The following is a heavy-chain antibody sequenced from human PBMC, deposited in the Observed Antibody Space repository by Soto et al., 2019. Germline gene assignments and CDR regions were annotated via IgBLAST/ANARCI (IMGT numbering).Heavy chain of an antibody. CDR1: GDSISSGSSY. D-gene: IGHD1-26*01. J-gene: IGHJ4*01. CDR2: FYYSRDT. V-gene: IGHV4-39*01. CDR3: ARHLGHTGPNY. Sequence: QLQLQESGPGLVKPSETLSLTCTVSGDSISSGSSYCGWVRQRPGKWLEWIASFYYSRDTHYKPSLKSRASITVDPSQNQFSLKLSSVTDADRAVYYCARHLGHTGPNYWGHGILVTVSS.